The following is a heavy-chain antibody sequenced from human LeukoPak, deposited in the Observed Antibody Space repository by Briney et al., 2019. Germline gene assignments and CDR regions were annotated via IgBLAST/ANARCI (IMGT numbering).Heavy chain of an antibody. D-gene: IGHD3-22*01. CDR3: ARVSRDDDSSDY. CDR1: RGTFSSYA. CDR2: IIPIFGTA. Sequence: SVKVSCKASRGTFSSYAISWVRQAPGQGLEWMGGIIPIFGTANYAQKFQGRVTITADESTSTAYMELSSLRSEDTAVYYCARVSRDDDSSDYWGQGTLVTVSS. J-gene: IGHJ4*02. V-gene: IGHV1-69*13.